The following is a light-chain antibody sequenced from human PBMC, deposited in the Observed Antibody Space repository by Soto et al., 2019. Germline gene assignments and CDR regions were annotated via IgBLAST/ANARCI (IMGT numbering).Light chain of an antibody. CDR2: NNN. CDR3: AAWDDSLNGLV. V-gene: IGLV1-44*01. Sequence: QSVLTQPPSASGTPGQRVTISCSGSSSNIGSNTVNWYQQLPGTAPKLLIYNNNQRPSGVPDRFSGSKSCTSASLAISGLQSEDEADYYCAAWDDSLNGLVFGTGPKVTVL. J-gene: IGLJ1*01. CDR1: SSNIGSNT.